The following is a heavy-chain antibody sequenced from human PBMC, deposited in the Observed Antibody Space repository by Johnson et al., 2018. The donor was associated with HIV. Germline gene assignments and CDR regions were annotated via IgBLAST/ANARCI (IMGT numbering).Heavy chain of an antibody. D-gene: IGHD6-19*01. J-gene: IGHJ3*02. CDR2: IDGNGGNK. CDR3: ARGKDMAGTGAFDS. V-gene: IGHV3-20*04. Sequence: VQLVESGGGMVRPGGSLRLSCAASGFSFDDYGMNWVRQAPGKGLEWVCGIDGNGGNKRYADSVKGRFPISRDNAKNSLYLQMNSLRAGDTAVYFCARGKDMAGTGAFDSWGQGTMVTVSS. CDR1: GFSFDDYG.